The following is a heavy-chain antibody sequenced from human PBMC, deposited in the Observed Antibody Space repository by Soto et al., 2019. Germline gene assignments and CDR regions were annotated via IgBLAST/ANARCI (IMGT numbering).Heavy chain of an antibody. CDR2: IYYSGST. J-gene: IGHJ4*02. V-gene: IGHV4-39*01. CDR1: GGSVSSSSYY. Sequence: QLQLQESGPGLVRPSEALSLTCAVSGGSVSSSSYYWGWIRQPPGKGLEWIGSIYYSGSTYYNPSLKSRVTLSVDTSKNQFSLKLSSVTAADTAVYYCARLPWEASGAGVFDYWGQGTQVTVSS. D-gene: IGHD1-26*01. CDR3: ARLPWEASGAGVFDY.